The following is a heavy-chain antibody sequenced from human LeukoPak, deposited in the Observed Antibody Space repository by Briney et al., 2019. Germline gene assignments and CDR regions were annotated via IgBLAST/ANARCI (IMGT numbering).Heavy chain of an antibody. Sequence: GGSLRLSCAASGFTFSSYSMNWVRQAPGKGLEWVSSISSSSSYIYYADSVKGRFTISRDNAKNSLYLQMNSLRAEDTAVYYCARSKRGGYQLLYEDYWGQGTLVTVSS. CDR2: ISSSSSYI. CDR1: GFTFSSYS. CDR3: ARSKRGGYQLLYEDY. D-gene: IGHD2-2*02. V-gene: IGHV3-21*01. J-gene: IGHJ4*02.